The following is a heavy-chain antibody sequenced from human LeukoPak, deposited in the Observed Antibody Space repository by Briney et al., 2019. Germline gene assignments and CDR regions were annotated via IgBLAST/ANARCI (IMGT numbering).Heavy chain of an antibody. Sequence: SETLSLTCTVSGGSISSYYWSWIRQPPGKGLGWIGYIYYSGSTNYNPSFKSRVTISVDTSKNQFSLKLSSVTAADTAVYYCARSGSGRRYFDYWGQGTLVTVSS. CDR3: ARSGSGRRYFDY. CDR2: IYYSGST. J-gene: IGHJ4*02. CDR1: GGSISSYY. V-gene: IGHV4-59*01. D-gene: IGHD3-10*01.